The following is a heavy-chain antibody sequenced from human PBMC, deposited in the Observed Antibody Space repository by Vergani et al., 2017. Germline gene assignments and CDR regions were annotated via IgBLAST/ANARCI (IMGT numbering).Heavy chain of an antibody. CDR1: GGSISSSSYY. CDR2: IYYSGST. J-gene: IGHJ5*02. CDR3: ARQVYIVVVPAAIARDNWFDP. V-gene: IGHV4-39*01. Sequence: QLQLQESGPGLVKPSETLSLTCTVSGGSISSSSYYWGWIRQPPGKGLEWIGSIYYSGSTYYNPSLKSRVTISVDTSKNQFSLKLSSVTAADTAVYYCARQVYIVVVPAAIARDNWFDPWGQGTLVTVSS. D-gene: IGHD2-2*02.